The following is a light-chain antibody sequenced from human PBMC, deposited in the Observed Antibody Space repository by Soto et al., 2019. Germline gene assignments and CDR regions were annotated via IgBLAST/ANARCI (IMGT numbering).Light chain of an antibody. Sequence: DIQLTQSPSFLSASVGDRVTITCRASQGISSYLAWYQQKPGKAPKLLIYAASTLQSGVPSRFSGSGSGTESTLTISSLQPDDFATYYCQQYNSYSQTFGQGTKVDIK. J-gene: IGKJ1*01. CDR1: QGISSY. CDR3: QQYNSYSQT. CDR2: AAS. V-gene: IGKV1-9*01.